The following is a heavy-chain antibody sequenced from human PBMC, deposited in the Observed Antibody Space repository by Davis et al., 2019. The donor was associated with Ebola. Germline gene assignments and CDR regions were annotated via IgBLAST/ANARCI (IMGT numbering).Heavy chain of an antibody. V-gene: IGHV1-69*13. CDR3: ATVETTLLTGYYFDH. CDR2: IIPPFGTP. Sequence: SSVKVSCKASGDTFRHYGFNWVRQAPGQGLEWMGGIIPPFGTPNYAQKYQGRLTITADESTSTTYMELRSLGSDDTAIYYCATVETTLLTGYYFDHWGQGTLVSVSS. D-gene: IGHD1-14*01. J-gene: IGHJ4*02. CDR1: GDTFRHYG.